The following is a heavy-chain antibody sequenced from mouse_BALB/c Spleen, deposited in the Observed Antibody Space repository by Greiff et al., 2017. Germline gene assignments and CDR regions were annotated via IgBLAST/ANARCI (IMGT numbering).Heavy chain of an antibody. CDR2: ISNFAYSI. Sequence: EVKLVESGGGLVQPGGSRKLSCAASGFTFSDYGMAWVRQAPGKGPEWVAFISNFAYSIYYADTVTGRFTISRENAKNTLYLEMSSLRSEDTAMYYCAREDYAMDYWGQGTSVTVSS. CDR3: AREDYAMDY. J-gene: IGHJ4*01. CDR1: GFTFSDYG. V-gene: IGHV5-15*02.